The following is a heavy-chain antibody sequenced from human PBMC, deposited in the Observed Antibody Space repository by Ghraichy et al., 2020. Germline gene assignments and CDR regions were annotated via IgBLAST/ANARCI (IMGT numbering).Heavy chain of an antibody. CDR2: INHIRNT. CDR1: GGSLSGYS. J-gene: IGHJ3*02. Sequence: SETLSLTCAVYGGSLSGYSWSWIRQPPGKGLEWIGEINHIRNTNSNPSLKSRVTISVDKSGNRFSLKLNSVSAADTAIYYCTGGQRLKSIWGQGTMVTVSS. CDR3: TGGQRLKSI. D-gene: IGHD6-25*01. V-gene: IGHV4-34*01.